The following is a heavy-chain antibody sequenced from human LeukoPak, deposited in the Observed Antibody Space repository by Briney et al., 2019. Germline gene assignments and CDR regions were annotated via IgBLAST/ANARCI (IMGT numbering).Heavy chain of an antibody. CDR1: GFTFSSYA. V-gene: IGHV3-30-3*01. Sequence: GGSLRLSCAASGFTFSSYAMHWVRQAPGKGLEWVAVISYDGSNKYYADSVKGRFTISRDNSKNTLYLQMNSLRAEDTAVYYCARGTGPTKALGYCSSTSCCPDYWGQGTLVTVSS. J-gene: IGHJ4*02. D-gene: IGHD2-2*01. CDR2: ISYDGSNK. CDR3: ARGTGPTKALGYCSSTSCCPDY.